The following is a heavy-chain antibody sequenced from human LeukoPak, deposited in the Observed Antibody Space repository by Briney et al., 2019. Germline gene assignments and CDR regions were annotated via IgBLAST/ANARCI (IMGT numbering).Heavy chain of an antibody. CDR3: ARGRFGSSGWTKYFQH. CDR1: GGSISSYY. V-gene: IGHV4-4*07. Sequence: PSETLSLTCTVSGGSISSYYWSWIRQPAGKGLEWIGRIYTSGSTNYNPSLKSRVTISVDTSKNQFSLKLSSVTAADTAVYYCARGRFGSSGWTKYFQHWGQGTLVTVSS. CDR2: IYTSGST. D-gene: IGHD6-19*01. J-gene: IGHJ1*01.